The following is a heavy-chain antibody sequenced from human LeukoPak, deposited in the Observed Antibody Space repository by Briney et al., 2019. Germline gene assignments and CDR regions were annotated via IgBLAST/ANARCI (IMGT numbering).Heavy chain of an antibody. V-gene: IGHV3-30-3*01. Sequence: PGESLRLSCAASGFTFSSYAMHWVRQAPGKGLEWVAVISYDGSNKYYADSVKGRFTISRDNSKNTLYLQMNSLRAEDTAVYYCARDRYGTDTAMGTFDYWGQGTLVTVSS. CDR1: GFTFSSYA. J-gene: IGHJ4*02. D-gene: IGHD5-18*01. CDR3: ARDRYGTDTAMGTFDY. CDR2: ISYDGSNK.